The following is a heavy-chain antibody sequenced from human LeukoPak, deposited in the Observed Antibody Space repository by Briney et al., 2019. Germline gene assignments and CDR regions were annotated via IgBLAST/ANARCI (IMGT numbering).Heavy chain of an antibody. D-gene: IGHD1-26*01. Sequence: GGSLRPSCAASGIIFSNYAMHWVRQGPGKGLECISTISSDGGSTYYANSVKGRFTISRDNSKNTLYLQTGSLRAEDMAVYYCARGRQGAKTRYFDLWGRGTRVTVSS. CDR1: GIIFSNYA. J-gene: IGHJ2*01. V-gene: IGHV3-64*01. CDR2: ISSDGGST. CDR3: ARGRQGAKTRYFDL.